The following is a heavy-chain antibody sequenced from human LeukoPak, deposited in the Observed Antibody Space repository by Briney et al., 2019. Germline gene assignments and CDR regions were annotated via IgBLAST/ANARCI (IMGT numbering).Heavy chain of an antibody. CDR1: GYSISSGYY. V-gene: IGHV4-38-2*02. Sequence: SETLSLTCTVSGYSISSGYYWGWIRQPPGKGLECIGSIYHSGSTYYNPSLKSRVTISVGTSKNQFSLKLSSVTAADTAVYYCAREDSRGSFYFYYFMDVWGRGTTVTVSS. CDR2: IYHSGST. D-gene: IGHD3-22*01. J-gene: IGHJ6*03. CDR3: AREDSRGSFYFYYFMDV.